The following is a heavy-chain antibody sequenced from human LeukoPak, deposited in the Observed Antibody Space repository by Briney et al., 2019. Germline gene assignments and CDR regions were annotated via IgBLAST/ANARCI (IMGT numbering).Heavy chain of an antibody. V-gene: IGHV4-31*03. CDR2: IYYSGST. CDR3: ARIPVGAIRDAFDI. CDR1: GGSISSGGYY. D-gene: IGHD1-26*01. J-gene: IGHJ3*02. Sequence: SETLSLTCTVSGGSISSGGYYWSWIRQHPGKGLEWIGYIYYSGSTYYNPSLKSRVTISVDTSKNQFSLKLSSVTAADTAVYYCARIPVGAIRDAFDIWGQGTMVTVSS.